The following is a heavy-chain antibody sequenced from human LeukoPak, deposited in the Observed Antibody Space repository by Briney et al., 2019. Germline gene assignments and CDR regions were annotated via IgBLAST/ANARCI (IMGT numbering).Heavy chain of an antibody. CDR3: ARDQSYYDILTGYSWSIDY. V-gene: IGHV3-7*01. J-gene: IGHJ4*02. Sequence: PGGSLRLSCAASGFTFSSYWMSWVRQAPGKGLEWVANIKQDGSEKYYVDSVKGRFTISRGNAKNSLYLQMNSLRAEDTAVYYCARDQSYYDILTGYSWSIDYWGQGTLVTVSS. D-gene: IGHD3-9*01. CDR1: GFTFSSYW. CDR2: IKQDGSEK.